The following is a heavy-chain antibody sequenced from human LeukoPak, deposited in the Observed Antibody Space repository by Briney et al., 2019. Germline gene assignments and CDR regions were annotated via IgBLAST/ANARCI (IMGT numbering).Heavy chain of an antibody. J-gene: IGHJ4*02. CDR3: ARKTFGTVYFDY. V-gene: IGHV3-48*03. D-gene: IGHD1-1*01. Sequence: PGGSLRLSCAASGFTFSIYEMNWVRQAPGKGLEWVSYISPSGTTIYYAESVKGRFTISRDNAKNSVYLQMNSLRVEDTAVYYCARKTFGTVYFDYWGQGILVTVSS. CDR1: GFTFSIYE. CDR2: ISPSGTTI.